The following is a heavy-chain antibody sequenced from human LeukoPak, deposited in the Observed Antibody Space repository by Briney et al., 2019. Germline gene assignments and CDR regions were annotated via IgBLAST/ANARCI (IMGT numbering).Heavy chain of an antibody. CDR2: IFYSGST. Sequence: PSETLSLTCTVSGGSISSSIYYWGWIRQPPGKGREWIGSIFYSGSTYYNPSLKSRVTISVDTSKNQFSLKLSSVTAADTAVYYCARVQYYYDSSGAAGWFDPWGQGTLVTVSS. CDR3: ARVQYYYDSSGAAGWFDP. J-gene: IGHJ5*02. V-gene: IGHV4-39*07. CDR1: GGSISSSIYY. D-gene: IGHD3-22*01.